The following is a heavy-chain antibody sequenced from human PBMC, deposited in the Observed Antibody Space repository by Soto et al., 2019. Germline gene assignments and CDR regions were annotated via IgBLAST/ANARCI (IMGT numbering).Heavy chain of an antibody. Sequence: QVQLVQSGAEVKKPGSSVKVSCKASGGTFSSYAISWVRQAPGQGLEWMGGIIPIFGTANYAQKFQGRVTITADKSTSTAYMELSSMRSEDTAVYYCARTSYYGSGRMGTYDYWGQGPLVTVSS. J-gene: IGHJ4*02. CDR2: IIPIFGTA. CDR3: ARTSYYGSGRMGTYDY. V-gene: IGHV1-69*06. CDR1: GGTFSSYA. D-gene: IGHD3-10*01.